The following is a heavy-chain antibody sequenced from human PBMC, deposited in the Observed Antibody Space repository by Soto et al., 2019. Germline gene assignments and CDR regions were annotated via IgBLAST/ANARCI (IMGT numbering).Heavy chain of an antibody. CDR1: GYTFTSYD. J-gene: IGHJ6*03. CDR2: MNPNSGNT. CDR3: ARGNGATYSLYYYYYYYMDV. Sequence: GASVKVSCKASGYTFTSYDINWVRQATGQGLEWMGWMNPNSGNTGYAQKFQGRVTMTRNTSISTAYMELSSPRSEDTAVYYCARGNGATYSLYYYYYYYMDVWGKGTTVTVSS. D-gene: IGHD5-12*01. V-gene: IGHV1-8*01.